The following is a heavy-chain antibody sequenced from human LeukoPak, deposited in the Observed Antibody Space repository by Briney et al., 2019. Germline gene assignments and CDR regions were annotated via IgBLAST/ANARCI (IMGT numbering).Heavy chain of an antibody. CDR1: GYTLTELS. CDR2: FDPEDGET. V-gene: IGHV1-24*01. CDR3: ATAFGWEPGTKDY. J-gene: IGHJ4*02. D-gene: IGHD1-7*01. Sequence: ASVKVSCKVSGYTLTELSMHWARQAPGRGLEWMGGFDPEDGETVYAQKFQGRVTMTEDTSTDTAYMELSSLRSEDTAVYYCATAFGWEPGTKDYWGQGTLVTVSS.